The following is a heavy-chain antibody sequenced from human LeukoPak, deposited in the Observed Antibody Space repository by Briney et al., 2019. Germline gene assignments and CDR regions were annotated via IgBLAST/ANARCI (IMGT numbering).Heavy chain of an antibody. CDR3: VFWSGYYMSGYFDY. CDR2: IIPIFGTA. J-gene: IGHJ4*02. V-gene: IGHV1-69*13. CDR1: GGTFTSYA. D-gene: IGHD3-3*01. Sequence: SVKVSCKASGGTFTSYAISWVREAPGRGLEWMGGIIPIFGTANYAQKFQVRVTITADESTSTAYMELSSLRSEDTAVYYCVFWSGYYMSGYFDYWGQGTLVTVSS.